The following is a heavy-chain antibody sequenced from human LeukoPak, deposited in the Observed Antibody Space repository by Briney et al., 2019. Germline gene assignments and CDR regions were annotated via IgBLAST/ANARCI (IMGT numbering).Heavy chain of an antibody. Sequence: PSETLSLTCTVSGGSISSSSYYWGWIRQPPGKGLEWVSYISSSGSTIYYADSVKGRFTISRDNAKNSLYLQMNSLRAEDTAVYYCATTPPDTAMVIHYFDYWGQGTLVTVSS. V-gene: IGHV3-11*04. D-gene: IGHD5-18*01. J-gene: IGHJ4*02. CDR2: ISSSGSTI. CDR1: GGSISSSSYY. CDR3: ATTPPDTAMVIHYFDY.